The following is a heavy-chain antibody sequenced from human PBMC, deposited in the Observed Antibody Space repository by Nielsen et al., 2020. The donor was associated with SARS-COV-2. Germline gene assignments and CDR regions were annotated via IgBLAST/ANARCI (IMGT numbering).Heavy chain of an antibody. D-gene: IGHD3-10*01. Sequence: GSLRLSCTVSGASISSYYWSWIRQPPGKGLECIGSIYYSGSTKYNPSLKSRVTISVDTSKSQFSLRLSSVTAADTAVYYCARGGETGSGNTFDIWGQGTVVTVSS. CDR1: GASISSYY. V-gene: IGHV4-59*01. J-gene: IGHJ3*02. CDR2: IYYSGST. CDR3: ARGGETGSGNTFDI.